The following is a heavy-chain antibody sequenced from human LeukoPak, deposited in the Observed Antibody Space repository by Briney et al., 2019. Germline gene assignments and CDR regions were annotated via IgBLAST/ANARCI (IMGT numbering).Heavy chain of an antibody. J-gene: IGHJ5*02. V-gene: IGHV1-2*02. CDR2: INPNSGGT. CDR3: ARGRIAVAGRDWFDP. CDR1: GYTFTGYY. Sequence: ASVKVSCKASGYTFTGYYMHWVRQAPGQGLEWMGWINPNSGGTNYAQKFQGRVTMTRDTSISTAYMELSRLRSDDTAVYYCARGRIAVAGRDWFDPWGQGTLVTVSS. D-gene: IGHD6-19*01.